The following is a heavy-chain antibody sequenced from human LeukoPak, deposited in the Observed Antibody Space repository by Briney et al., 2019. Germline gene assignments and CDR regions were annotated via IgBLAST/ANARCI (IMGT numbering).Heavy chain of an antibody. D-gene: IGHD1-26*01. Sequence: SETLSLTCAVYGGSFSGYYWSWIRQPPGKGLEWNGEINHSGSTNYNPSLKSRVTISVDTSKNQFSLKLSSVTAADTAVYYCARGGPYSGSYLRRSGWFDPGGQGTLVTVSS. J-gene: IGHJ5*02. CDR1: GGSFSGYY. CDR2: INHSGST. V-gene: IGHV4-34*01. CDR3: ARGGPYSGSYLRRSGWFDP.